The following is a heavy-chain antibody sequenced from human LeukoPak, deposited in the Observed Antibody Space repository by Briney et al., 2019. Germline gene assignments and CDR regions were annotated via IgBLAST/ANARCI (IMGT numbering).Heavy chain of an antibody. Sequence: SETLSLTCAVSGDSISSSHYYWGWIRQPPWKGLEWIATFYYSGITYYNPSLRSRVTMSVDTSKNHFSLKVSSVTAADTAVYYCARLSSGVHPDYWGQGTLVTVSS. CDR3: ARLSSGVHPDY. V-gene: IGHV4-39*01. J-gene: IGHJ4*02. CDR2: FYYSGIT. CDR1: GDSISSSHYY. D-gene: IGHD3-10*01.